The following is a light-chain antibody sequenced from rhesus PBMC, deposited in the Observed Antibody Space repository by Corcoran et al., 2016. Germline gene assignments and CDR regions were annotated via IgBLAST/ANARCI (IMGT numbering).Light chain of an antibody. CDR3: CSYAGSYTFYI. V-gene: IGLV2-32*01. J-gene: IGLJ1*01. Sequence: QSALTQPRSVSKSLGQSVTISCTGTSTDIGGYNYVSWYQQHPGTAPKLMIYEVTKRPSGVSDRFSGSKSGNTASLTISGLQAEDEADYYCCSYAGSYTFYIFGAGTRLTVL. CDR1: STDIGGYNY. CDR2: EVT.